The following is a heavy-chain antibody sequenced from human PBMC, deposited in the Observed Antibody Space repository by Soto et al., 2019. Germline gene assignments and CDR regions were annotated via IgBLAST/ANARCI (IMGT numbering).Heavy chain of an antibody. CDR1: GGAISCYT. Sequence: GTSAKASSKASGGAISCYTISWVRQDTEQGLEWMGRIIPILGIANYAQKFQGRVTITADKSTSTAYMELSSLRSEDTAVYYCASSGYCSSTSCLSFDYWGQGTLVTVSS. CDR2: IIPILGIA. V-gene: IGHV1-69*02. J-gene: IGHJ4*02. CDR3: ASSGYCSSTSCLSFDY. D-gene: IGHD2-2*01.